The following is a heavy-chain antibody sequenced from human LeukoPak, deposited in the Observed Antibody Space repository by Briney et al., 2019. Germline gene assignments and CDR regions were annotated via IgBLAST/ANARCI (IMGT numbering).Heavy chain of an antibody. J-gene: IGHJ3*02. CDR2: INQGGSEK. Sequence: GGSLRLSCAASGFTFSSYWMSWVRQAPGKGLEWVANINQGGSEKYYVDSVKGRFTISRDNSKNTLYLQMNSLRAEDTAVYYCAKSSGWYRNEDAFDIWGQGTMVTVSS. D-gene: IGHD6-19*01. CDR1: GFTFSSYW. V-gene: IGHV3-7*01. CDR3: AKSSGWYRNEDAFDI.